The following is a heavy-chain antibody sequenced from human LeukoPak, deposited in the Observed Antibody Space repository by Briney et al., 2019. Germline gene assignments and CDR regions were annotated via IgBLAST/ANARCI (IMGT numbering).Heavy chain of an antibody. V-gene: IGHV4-39*01. D-gene: IGHD3-10*01. CDR3: ARRPVLLWFGELSGYFDY. J-gene: IGHJ4*02. CDR1: GGSISSSSYY. Sequence: PSETLSLTXTVSGGSISSSSYYWGWIRQPPGKGLEWIGSIYYSGSTYYNPSLKSRVTISVDTSKNQFSLKLSSVTAADTAVYYCARRPVLLWFGELSGYFDYWGQGTLVTVSS. CDR2: IYYSGST.